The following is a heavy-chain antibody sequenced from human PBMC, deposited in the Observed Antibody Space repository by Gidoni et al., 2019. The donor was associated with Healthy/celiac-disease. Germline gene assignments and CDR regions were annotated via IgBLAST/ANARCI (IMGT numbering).Heavy chain of an antibody. CDR1: GFSLSTRGVG. D-gene: IGHD3-22*01. Sequence: QITLKESGPTLVKPTQTLTLTCTFSGFSLSTRGVGVGWIRQPPGKALEWLALIYWDDDKRYSPSLKSRLTITKDTTKTQVVLTMTNMDPVDTATYYCAHRRSGYYYSAFDYWGQGTLVTVSS. V-gene: IGHV2-5*02. CDR2: IYWDDDK. J-gene: IGHJ4*02. CDR3: AHRRSGYYYSAFDY.